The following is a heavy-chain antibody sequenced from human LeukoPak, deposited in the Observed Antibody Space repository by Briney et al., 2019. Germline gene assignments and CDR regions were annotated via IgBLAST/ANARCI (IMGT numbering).Heavy chain of an antibody. CDR2: IYYSGST. CDR3: ARDPSPNYYGSGRPYYFDY. CDR1: GGSISSSSYY. V-gene: IGHV4-39*07. J-gene: IGHJ4*02. Sequence: SETLSLTCTVSGGSISSSSYYWVWIRQPPGKGLEWIGNIYYSGSTYYNPSLKSRLTISLDTSNNQFSLYLRSVTATDTAVYYCARDPSPNYYGSGRPYYFDYWGQGTLVTVSS. D-gene: IGHD3-10*01.